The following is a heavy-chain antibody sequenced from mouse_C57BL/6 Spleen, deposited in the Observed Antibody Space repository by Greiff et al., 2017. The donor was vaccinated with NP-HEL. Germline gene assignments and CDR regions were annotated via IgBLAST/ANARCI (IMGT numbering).Heavy chain of an antibody. D-gene: IGHD3-3*01. Sequence: VQLQQPGAELVMPGASVKLSCKASGYTFTSYWMHWVKQRPGQGLEWIGEIDPSDSYTNYNQKFKGKSTLTVDKSSSTAYMQLSSLTSEDSAVYYCARLRDWAMDYWGQGTSVTVSS. CDR1: GYTFTSYW. CDR3: ARLRDWAMDY. J-gene: IGHJ4*01. CDR2: IDPSDSYT. V-gene: IGHV1-69*01.